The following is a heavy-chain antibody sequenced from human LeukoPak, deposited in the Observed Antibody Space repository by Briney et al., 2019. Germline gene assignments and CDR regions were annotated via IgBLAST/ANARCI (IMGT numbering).Heavy chain of an antibody. Sequence: GGSLRLSCAASGFTFSSYGMHWGRQAPGKGLEWVAIISYDGSKKYYGDSVKGRFTISRDNSKNTLYLQMNSLRAEDTAVYYCAKAYYGSGSPLDWFDPWGQGTLVTVSS. J-gene: IGHJ5*02. V-gene: IGHV3-30*18. CDR1: GFTFSSYG. D-gene: IGHD3-10*01. CDR3: AKAYYGSGSPLDWFDP. CDR2: ISYDGSKK.